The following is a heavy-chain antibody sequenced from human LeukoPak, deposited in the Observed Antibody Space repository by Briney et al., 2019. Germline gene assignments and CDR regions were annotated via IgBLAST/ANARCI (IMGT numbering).Heavy chain of an antibody. V-gene: IGHV3-7*01. Sequence: PGGSLRLSCAASGFTFSSYWMSWVRQAPGKGLEGVANIKQDGSEKYYVDSVKGRFTISRDNAKNSLYLQMNSLRAEDTAVYYCARGPTHIVVGNWFDPWGQGTLVTVSS. D-gene: IGHD2-2*01. CDR2: IKQDGSEK. CDR1: GFTFSSYW. J-gene: IGHJ5*02. CDR3: ARGPTHIVVGNWFDP.